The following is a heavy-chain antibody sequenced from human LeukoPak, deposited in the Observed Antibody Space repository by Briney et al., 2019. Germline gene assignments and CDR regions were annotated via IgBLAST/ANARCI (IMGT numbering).Heavy chain of an antibody. CDR2: INPNSGGK. CDR3: ARDGELQGFDY. Sequence: ASVKVSCKASGYTFTGYYMHWLRQAPGQGLEWMGWINPNSGGKNYTQKFQGRVTMTRDTSISKAYMELSRLRSDDTAVYYCARDGELQGFDYWGQGTLVTVSS. V-gene: IGHV1-2*02. D-gene: IGHD1-26*01. J-gene: IGHJ4*02. CDR1: GYTFTGYY.